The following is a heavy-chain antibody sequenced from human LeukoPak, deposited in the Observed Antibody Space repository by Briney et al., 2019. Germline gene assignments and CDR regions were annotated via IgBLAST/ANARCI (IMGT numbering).Heavy chain of an antibody. D-gene: IGHD2-2*01. CDR2: SNPNSGGT. CDR3: ARDLGLVPAAGRWYYYYYMDV. V-gene: IGHV1-2*02. CDR1: GYTFTCYY. Sequence: ASVKVSCKASGYTFTCYYMHWVRQAPGQGREWMGWSNPNSGGTNYAQKFQGRVTMTRDTSISTAYMDLSRLRSDDTSVYYCARDLGLVPAAGRWYYYYYMDVCGKGTTVTVSS. J-gene: IGHJ6*03.